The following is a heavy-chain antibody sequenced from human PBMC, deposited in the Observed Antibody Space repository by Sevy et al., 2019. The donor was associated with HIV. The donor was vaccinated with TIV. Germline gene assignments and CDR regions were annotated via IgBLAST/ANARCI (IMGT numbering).Heavy chain of an antibody. CDR1: GYTLTKLS. CDR3: TTVGLRYYSGSSSYQGDWFDP. Sequence: ASVKVSCKVSGYTLTKLSIHWVRQAPGKGLEWMGEFAPQYGETIYAQRFQGRLTMTEETSPDTAFMELSSLTSEDTAIYYCTTVGLRYYSGSSSYQGDWFDPWGQGTLVTVSS. V-gene: IGHV1-24*01. CDR2: FAPQYGET. J-gene: IGHJ5*02. D-gene: IGHD2-15*01.